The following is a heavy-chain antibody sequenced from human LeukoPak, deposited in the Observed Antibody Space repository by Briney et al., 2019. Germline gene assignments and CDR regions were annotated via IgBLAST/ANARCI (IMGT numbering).Heavy chain of an antibody. V-gene: IGHV4-34*01. CDR2: INHSRST. D-gene: IGHD5-24*01. Sequence: SETLSLTCAVYGGSFSGYYWSWIRQPPGKGLEWIGEINHSRSTNYNPSLKSRVTISVDTSKNQFSLKLSSVTAADTAVYYCARGRWLQSSYNWFDPWGQGTLVTVSS. CDR1: GGSFSGYY. J-gene: IGHJ5*02. CDR3: ARGRWLQSSYNWFDP.